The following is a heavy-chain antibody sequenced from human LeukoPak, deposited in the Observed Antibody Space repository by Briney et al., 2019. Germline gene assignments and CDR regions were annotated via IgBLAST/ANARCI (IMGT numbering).Heavy chain of an antibody. J-gene: IGHJ4*02. CDR2: IYYSGST. V-gene: IGHV4-39*01. D-gene: IGHD1-1*01. CDR3: ARQPLERPFDY. Sequence: SETLSLTCTVSGGSISSSSYYWGWIRQPPGKGLEWIGSIYYSGSTYYNPSLKSRVTISVDTSKNQFSLKLSSVTAADTAVYYCARQPLERPFDYWGQGTLVTVSS. CDR1: GGSISSSSYY.